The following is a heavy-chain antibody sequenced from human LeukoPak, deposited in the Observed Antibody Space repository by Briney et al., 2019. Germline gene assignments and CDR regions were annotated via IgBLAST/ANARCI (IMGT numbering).Heavy chain of an antibody. CDR1: GYTFTSYG. Sequence: ASVKVSCKASGYTFTSYGIGWVRQAPGQGLEWMGWISAYNGNTNYAQKLQGRVTMTTDTSTSTAYMELSSLRSEDTAVYYCARDHTYDSSGYYYSYFDYWGQGTLVTVSS. D-gene: IGHD3-22*01. V-gene: IGHV1-18*01. J-gene: IGHJ4*02. CDR2: ISAYNGNT. CDR3: ARDHTYDSSGYYYSYFDY.